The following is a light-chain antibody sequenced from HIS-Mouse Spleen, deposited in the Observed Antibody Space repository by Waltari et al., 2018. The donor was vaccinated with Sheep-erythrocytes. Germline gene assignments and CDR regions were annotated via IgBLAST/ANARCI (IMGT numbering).Light chain of an antibody. CDR2: QDS. CDR3: QAWDSSTAWNVV. J-gene: IGLJ2*01. CDR1: KSGDKY. V-gene: IGLV3-1*01. Sequence: SYELTQPPSVSVSPGQTASITCSGDKSGDKYACWHQQKPGQPPVLVIYQDSKRPSGIPERFSGSNSGNTATLTISGTQAMDEADYYCQAWDSSTAWNVVFGGGTKLTVL.